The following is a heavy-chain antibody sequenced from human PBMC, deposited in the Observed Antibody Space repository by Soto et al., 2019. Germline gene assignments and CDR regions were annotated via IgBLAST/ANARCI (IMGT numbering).Heavy chain of an antibody. D-gene: IGHD2-8*01. J-gene: IGHJ6*03. V-gene: IGHV1-8*01. CDR2: ISPDSGKT. Sequence: ASVKVSCKASGYSLTDNGITWVRQASGQGLEYVGWISPDSGKTDYAQKFQGRVTMTRDTSINTVYMELSSLRSDDTAVYYCARVYGYYYYYMDVWGKGTAVTVSS. CDR3: ARVYGYYYYYMDV. CDR1: GYSLTDNG.